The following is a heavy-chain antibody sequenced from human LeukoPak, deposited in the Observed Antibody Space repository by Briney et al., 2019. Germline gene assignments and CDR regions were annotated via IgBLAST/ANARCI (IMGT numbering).Heavy chain of an antibody. J-gene: IGHJ6*03. CDR1: GYTFTGYY. V-gene: IGHV1-2*02. Sequence: GASVKVSCKASGYTFTGYYMHWVRQAPGQGLEWMGWINPNSGGTGYAQKFQGRVTMTRDTSTSTVYMELSSLRSEDTAVYYCARGPRITLIRGGQWYYYMDVWGKGTTVTISS. CDR2: INPNSGGT. CDR3: ARGPRITLIRGGQWYYYMDV. D-gene: IGHD3-10*01.